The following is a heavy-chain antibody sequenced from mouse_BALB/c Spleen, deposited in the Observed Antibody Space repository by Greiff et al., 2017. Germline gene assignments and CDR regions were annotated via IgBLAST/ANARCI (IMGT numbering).Heavy chain of an antibody. Sequence: QVQLKQSGAELVRPGSSVKISCKASGYAFSSYWMNWVKQRPGQGLEWIGQIYPGDGDTNYNGKFKGKATLTADKSSSTAYMQLSSLTSEDSAVYFCARSGDYGNYAMDYWGQGTSVTVSS. CDR3: ARSGDYGNYAMDY. D-gene: IGHD2-1*01. CDR2: IYPGDGDT. CDR1: GYAFSSYW. J-gene: IGHJ4*01. V-gene: IGHV1-80*01.